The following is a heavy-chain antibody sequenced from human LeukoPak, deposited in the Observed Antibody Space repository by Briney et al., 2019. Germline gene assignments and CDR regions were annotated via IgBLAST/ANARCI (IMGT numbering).Heavy chain of an antibody. D-gene: IGHD5-12*01. CDR1: GFTVSSNY. CDR3: AREPQRGYSGYDSGAYFDY. CDR2: IYSGGST. J-gene: IGHJ4*02. V-gene: IGHV3-53*01. Sequence: GGSLRLSCAASGFTVSSNYMSWVRQAPGKGLEWVSVIYSGGSTYYADSVKGRFTISRDNSKNTLYLQMNSLRAEDTAVYYCAREPQRGYSGYDSGAYFDYWGQGTLVTVSS.